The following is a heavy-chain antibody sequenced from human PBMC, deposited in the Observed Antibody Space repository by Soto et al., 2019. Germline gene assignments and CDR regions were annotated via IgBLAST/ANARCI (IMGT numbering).Heavy chain of an antibody. CDR1: GGTFSSYA. CDR3: TRDRGRRYNDGRGYYYSAY. D-gene: IGHD3-22*01. Sequence: QVHLVQSGAEVKKPGSSVKVSCKASGGTFSSYAISWVRQAPGQGLEWMGGFIPIFGTTNYAQKFRGRVTITADESTSTAYMELSSLRSEDTAVYYCTRDRGRRYNDGRGYYYSAYWGQGTLVTVSS. J-gene: IGHJ4*02. CDR2: FIPIFGTT. V-gene: IGHV1-69*01.